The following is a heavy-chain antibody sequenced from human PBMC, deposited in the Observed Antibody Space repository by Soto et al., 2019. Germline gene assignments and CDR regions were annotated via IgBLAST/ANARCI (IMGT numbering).Heavy chain of an antibody. V-gene: IGHV3-30-3*01. D-gene: IGHD6-19*01. J-gene: IGHJ4*02. CDR2: ISYDGSNK. CDR3: ARELQPNIAVASLGFGDY. CDR1: GFTFSSYA. Sequence: QVQLVESGGGVVQPGRSLRLSCAASGFTFSSYAMHWVRQAPGKGLEWVAVISYDGSNKYYADSVKGRFTISRDNSKNTLYLQMISLRVEDTAVYDCARELQPNIAVASLGFGDYWGQGTLVTVSS.